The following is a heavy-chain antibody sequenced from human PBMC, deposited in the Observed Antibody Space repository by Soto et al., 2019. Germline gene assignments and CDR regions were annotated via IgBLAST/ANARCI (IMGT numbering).Heavy chain of an antibody. Sequence: ASVKVSCTASGGTLSSYAISWVRQAPGQGLEWMGGIIPIFGTANYAQKFQGRVTITADESTSTAYMELSSLRSEDTAVYYCARSEDRYGMDVWGQGTTVTVSS. J-gene: IGHJ6*02. CDR2: IIPIFGTA. CDR1: GGTLSSYA. V-gene: IGHV1-69*13. CDR3: ARSEDRYGMDV.